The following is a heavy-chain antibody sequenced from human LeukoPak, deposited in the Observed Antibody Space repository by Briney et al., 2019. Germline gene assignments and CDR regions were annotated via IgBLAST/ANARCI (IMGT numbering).Heavy chain of an antibody. CDR2: IYSGGST. D-gene: IGHD3-10*01. CDR3: ARESSGGSHFDY. V-gene: IGHV3-66*01. CDR1: GFNFRSYE. Sequence: GGSLRLSCAASGFNFRSYEMNWVRQAPGKGLEWVSVIYSGGSTYYADSVKGRFTISRDNSKNTLYLQMNSLRAEDTAVYYCARESSGGSHFDYWGQGTLVTVSS. J-gene: IGHJ4*02.